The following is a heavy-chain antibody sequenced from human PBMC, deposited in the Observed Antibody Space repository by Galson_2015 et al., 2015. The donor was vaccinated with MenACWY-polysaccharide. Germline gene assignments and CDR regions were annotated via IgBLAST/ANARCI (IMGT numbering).Heavy chain of an antibody. V-gene: IGHV1-8*01. CDR3: ARGRRDTAGAGTASVLLDC. CDR1: GYTFTSYD. D-gene: IGHD6-19*01. Sequence: SVKVSCKASGYTFTSYDVNWVRQATGQGLEWMGWMSPNTAKTGYAQKFQGRVTMTRNTSIGTAYMELSSLTSEDTAVYYCARGRRDTAGAGTASVLLDCWGQGNLVTGAS. J-gene: IGHJ4*02. CDR2: MSPNTAKT.